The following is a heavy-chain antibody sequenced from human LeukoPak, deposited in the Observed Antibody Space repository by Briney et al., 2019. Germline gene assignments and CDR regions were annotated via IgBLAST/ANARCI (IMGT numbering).Heavy chain of an antibody. CDR1: GFTFSNFT. J-gene: IGHJ4*02. D-gene: IGHD7-27*01. V-gene: IGHV3-21*05. CDR2: TRGSGSGM. CDR3: ARDDNWGFDY. Sequence: GALRLPRAAPGFTFSNFTMKRVRQASGKGLEWVANTRGSGSGMGSGNYYAVSVKGRFTISRDDAKNSLYLQMNSLRAEDTAFYYCARDDNWGFDYWGQGALVTVSS.